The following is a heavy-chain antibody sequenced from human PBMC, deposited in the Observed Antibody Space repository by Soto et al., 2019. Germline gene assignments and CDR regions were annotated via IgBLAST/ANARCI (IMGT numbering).Heavy chain of an antibody. J-gene: IGHJ6*02. Sequence: PGGSLRLSCAASGFTFSSYSMNWVRQAPGKGLEWVSSISSSSSYIYYADSVKGRFTISRDNAKNSLYLQMNSLRAEDTAVYYCARDSGSSTSSAYYYGMDVWGQGTTVTVSS. V-gene: IGHV3-21*01. CDR3: ARDSGSSTSSAYYYGMDV. CDR1: GFTFSSYS. CDR2: ISSSSSYI. D-gene: IGHD2-2*01.